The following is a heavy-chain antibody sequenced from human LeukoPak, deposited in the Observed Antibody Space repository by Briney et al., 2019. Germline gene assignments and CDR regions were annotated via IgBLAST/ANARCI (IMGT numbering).Heavy chain of an antibody. D-gene: IGHD3-10*01. CDR2: ISAYNGNT. CDR3: ARMVRGGCFDY. J-gene: IGHJ4*02. CDR1: GYTFTSYG. Sequence: EASVKVSCKASGYTFTSYGISWVRQAPGQGLEWMGWISAYNGNTNYAQKLQGRVTMTTDTSTGTAYMELRSLRSDDTAVYYCARMVRGGCFDYWGQGTLVTVSS. V-gene: IGHV1-18*04.